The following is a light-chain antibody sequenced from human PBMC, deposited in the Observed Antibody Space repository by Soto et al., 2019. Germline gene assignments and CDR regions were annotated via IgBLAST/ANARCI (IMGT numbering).Light chain of an antibody. CDR2: SNN. CDR1: SSNIGSNT. J-gene: IGLJ2*01. V-gene: IGLV1-44*01. CDR3: AAWDDSLNGVV. Sequence: QLVLTQPPSASGTPGQRVTISCSGSSSNIGSNTVNWYQQLPGTAPKLLICSNNQRPSGVPDRFSGSKSGTSASLAISGLQSEDEADYYCAAWDDSLNGVVFGGGTKLTVL.